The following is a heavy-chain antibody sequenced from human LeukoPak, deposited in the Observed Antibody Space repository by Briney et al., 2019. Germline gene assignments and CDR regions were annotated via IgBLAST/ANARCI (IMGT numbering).Heavy chain of an antibody. CDR2: ISGSGGST. Sequence: GGSLRLSCADSGFTFSTSGMSWVRQAPGKGLEWVSSISGSGGSTFYADSVKGRFTISRDNSKNTLYLQMNRLRAEDTALYYCAVLTSASGGYWGQGTLVSVSS. CDR1: GFTFSTSG. D-gene: IGHD6-13*01. V-gene: IGHV3-23*01. CDR3: AVLTSASGGY. J-gene: IGHJ4*02.